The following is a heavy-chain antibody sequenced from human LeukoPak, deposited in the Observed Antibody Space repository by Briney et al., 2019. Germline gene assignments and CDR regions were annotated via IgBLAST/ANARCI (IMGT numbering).Heavy chain of an antibody. V-gene: IGHV3-30-3*01. CDR1: GFTFSSYA. D-gene: IGHD5-18*01. CDR3: ARPYIPTAMVFYNWFDP. CDR2: ISYDGSNK. Sequence: PGGSLRLSCAASGFTFSSYAMHWVRQAPGKGLEWVAVISYDGSNKYYADSVKGRFTISRDNSKNTLYLQMNSLRAEDTAVYYCARPYIPTAMVFYNWFDPWGQGTLVTVSS. J-gene: IGHJ5*02.